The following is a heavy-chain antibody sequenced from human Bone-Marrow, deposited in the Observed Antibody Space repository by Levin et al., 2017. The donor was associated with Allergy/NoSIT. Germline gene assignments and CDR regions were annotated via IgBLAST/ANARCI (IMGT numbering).Heavy chain of an antibody. CDR1: GFTFSAFG. V-gene: IGHV3-33*01. CDR3: RRDRGECGRYYFDW. CDR2: ISYDGGHK. D-gene: IGHD3-10*01. J-gene: IGHJ4*02. Sequence: GGSLRLSCAASGFTFSAFGMHWVRQPPGRGLEWVAVISYDGGHKFYADSVKGRFTISRDNSKNTHYLQMNSLRAEDTAVYYCRRDRGECGRYYFDWWGQGILVTVSS.